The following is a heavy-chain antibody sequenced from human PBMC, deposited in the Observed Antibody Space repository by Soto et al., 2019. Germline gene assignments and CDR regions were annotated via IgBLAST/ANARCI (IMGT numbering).Heavy chain of an antibody. V-gene: IGHV3-23*01. J-gene: IGHJ4*02. CDR3: AKVDGYPYYFDY. CDR1: GFTFSSYA. CDR2: ISGSGGST. Sequence: PGGSLRLSCAASGFTFSSYAMSWVRQAPGKGLEWVSAISGSGGSTYYGDSVKGRFTISRDNSKNTLYLQMNSLRAEDTAVYYCAKVDGYPYYFDYWGQGTLVTVSS. D-gene: IGHD5-12*01.